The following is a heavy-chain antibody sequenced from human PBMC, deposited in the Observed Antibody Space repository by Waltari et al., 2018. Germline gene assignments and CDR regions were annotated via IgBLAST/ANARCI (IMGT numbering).Heavy chain of an antibody. J-gene: IGHJ4*02. CDR1: GFTFSSYT. CDR3: AKDIGGGYHSNDY. CDR2: ISSGSSYI. D-gene: IGHD1-26*01. V-gene: IGHV3-21*01. Sequence: EVQLVESGGGLVKPGGSLRLSCAASGFTFSSYTMNWVRQAPGKGLEWVSSISSGSSYIYYADSVKGRFTISRDNAKNSLDVQMTSLRAEDTAVYYCAKDIGGGYHSNDYWGQGTLVTVSS.